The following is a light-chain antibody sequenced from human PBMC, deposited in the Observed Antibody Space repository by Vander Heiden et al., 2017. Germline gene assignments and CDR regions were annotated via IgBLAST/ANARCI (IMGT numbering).Light chain of an antibody. Sequence: QSVLTQPPSASGTPGHRVTVYCSGSSSNRGSNDVYGYQQLPGTAPKLLIDRNNQRPEGVPDRFSGSKAGTSAALAISGLRAEEEADYYCAEWDDSLSVPFGGGTKLTVL. J-gene: IGLJ2*01. V-gene: IGLV1-47*01. CDR1: SSNRGSND. CDR3: AEWDDSLSVP. CDR2: RNN.